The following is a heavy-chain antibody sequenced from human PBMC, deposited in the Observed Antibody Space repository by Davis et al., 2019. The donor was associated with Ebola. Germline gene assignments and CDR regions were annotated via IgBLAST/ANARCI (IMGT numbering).Heavy chain of an antibody. CDR1: GYTFASYY. J-gene: IGHJ4*02. Sequence: AASVKVSCKASGYTFASYYMHWVRQAPGQGLEWMGWISAYNGNTNYAQKLQGRVTMTTDTSTSTAYMELRSLRSDDTAVYYCARDEFIYFDYWGQGTLVTVSS. V-gene: IGHV1-18*04. CDR2: ISAYNGNT. D-gene: IGHD3-10*01. CDR3: ARDEFIYFDY.